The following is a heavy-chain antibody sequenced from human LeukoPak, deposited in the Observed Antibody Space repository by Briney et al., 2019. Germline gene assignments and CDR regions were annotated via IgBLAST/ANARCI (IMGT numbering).Heavy chain of an antibody. CDR1: GGSISSYY. Sequence: SETLSLTCTVSGGSISSYYWSWIRQPPGKGLEWIGYIYYSGSTNYNPSLKSRVTISVDTSKNQFSLKLSSVTAADTAVYYCARIKTDSSGYYFGGSYQYYFGYWGQGTLVTVSS. J-gene: IGHJ4*02. V-gene: IGHV4-59*01. CDR3: ARIKTDSSGYYFGGSYQYYFGY. D-gene: IGHD3-22*01. CDR2: IYYSGST.